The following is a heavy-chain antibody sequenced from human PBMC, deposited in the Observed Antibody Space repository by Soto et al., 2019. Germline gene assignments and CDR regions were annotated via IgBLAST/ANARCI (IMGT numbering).Heavy chain of an antibody. D-gene: IGHD3-10*01. Sequence: ASVKVSCKASGYTFTSYGISWVRQAPGQGLEWMGWISAYNGNTNYAQKLQGRVTMATDTSTSTAYMELRSLRSDDTAVYYCARDGTSAPMVRGVIIEWFDPWGQGTLVTVSS. CDR1: GYTFTSYG. CDR3: ARDGTSAPMVRGVIIEWFDP. V-gene: IGHV1-18*01. CDR2: ISAYNGNT. J-gene: IGHJ5*02.